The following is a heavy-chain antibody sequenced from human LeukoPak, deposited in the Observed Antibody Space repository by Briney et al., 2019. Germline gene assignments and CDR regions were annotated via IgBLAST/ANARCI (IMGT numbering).Heavy chain of an antibody. CDR2: ISSSSDYI. CDR1: GFSFISYS. CDR3: ARAHYYDSSGLDF. V-gene: IGHV3-21*01. D-gene: IGHD3-22*01. Sequence: PGGSLRLSCAASGFSFISYSMNWVRQAPGKGLEWVSSISSSSDYIYHADSVKGRFTISRDNPKKSLYLQMNSLRAEDTAVYYCARAHYYDSSGLDFWGQGTLVTVSS. J-gene: IGHJ4*02.